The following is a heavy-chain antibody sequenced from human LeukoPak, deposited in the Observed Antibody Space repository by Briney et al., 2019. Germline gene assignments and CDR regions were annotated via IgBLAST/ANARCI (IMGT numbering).Heavy chain of an antibody. CDR2: IYTSGST. CDR1: GGSISSGSYY. J-gene: IGHJ6*03. V-gene: IGHV4-61*02. Sequence: PSQTLSLTCTVSGGSISSGSYYWSWIRQPAGKGLEWIGRIYTSGSTNYNPSLKSRVTISVDTSKNQFSLKLSSVTAADTAVYYCARGGTVTDYYYYYYMDVWGKGTTVTISS. CDR3: ARGGTVTDYYYYYYMDV. D-gene: IGHD4-17*01.